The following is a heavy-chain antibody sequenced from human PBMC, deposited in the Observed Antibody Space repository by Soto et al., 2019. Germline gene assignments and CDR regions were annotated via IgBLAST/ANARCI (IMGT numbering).Heavy chain of an antibody. CDR1: GFTFNSHG. Sequence: QVQLVETGGGVGQPGRSLRLSCGASGFTFNSHGMHWVRQAPGKGLEWVAVISYEGSNNFYAESVKGRFTISRDNSKNTLYLQTNSLRREDTAVYYCARGAEYQLLSRDYFYGMDVWGQGTTVTVSS. CDR3: ARGAEYQLLSRDYFYGMDV. D-gene: IGHD2-2*01. J-gene: IGHJ6*02. V-gene: IGHV3-30*03. CDR2: ISYEGSNN.